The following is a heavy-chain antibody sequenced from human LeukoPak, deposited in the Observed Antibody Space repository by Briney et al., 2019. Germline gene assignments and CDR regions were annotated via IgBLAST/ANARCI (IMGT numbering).Heavy chain of an antibody. CDR1: GGSISSYY. Sequence: SETLSLTCTVSGGSISSYYWSWIRQPPGKGLEWIGYIYYSGSTNYNPSLKSRVTISVDKSKKQFSLKLSSVTAADTAVYYCARLGYSSSPYYYYYMDVWGKGTTVTISS. D-gene: IGHD6-13*01. CDR2: IYYSGST. CDR3: ARLGYSSSPYYYYYMDV. J-gene: IGHJ6*03. V-gene: IGHV4-59*01.